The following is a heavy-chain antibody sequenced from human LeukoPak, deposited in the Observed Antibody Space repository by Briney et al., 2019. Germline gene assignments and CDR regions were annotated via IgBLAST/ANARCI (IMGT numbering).Heavy chain of an antibody. CDR3: ARTYSSSDEFDY. Sequence: GGSLRLSCAASRFTFSTYSMNWVRQAPGKGLEWVSYISSGSNTIYYADSVKGRFTISRDNAKNSLYLQMNSLRAKDTAVYYCARTYSSSDEFDYWGQGTLVTVSS. CDR2: ISSGSNTI. D-gene: IGHD6-13*01. CDR1: RFTFSTYS. V-gene: IGHV3-48*01. J-gene: IGHJ4*02.